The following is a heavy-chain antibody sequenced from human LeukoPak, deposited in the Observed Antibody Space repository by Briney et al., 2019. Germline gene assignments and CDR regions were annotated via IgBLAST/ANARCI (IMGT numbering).Heavy chain of an antibody. V-gene: IGHV1-2*06. D-gene: IGHD3-3*01. CDR1: GYTFTGYY. Sequence: ASVKVSCKASGYTFTGYYMHWVRQAPGQGLEWMGRINPNSGGTNYAQKFQGRVTMTRDTSISTAYIELRRLRSDDTAVYYCARDPDFWSGYHWFDPWGQGTLVTVSS. CDR2: INPNSGGT. CDR3: ARDPDFWSGYHWFDP. J-gene: IGHJ5*02.